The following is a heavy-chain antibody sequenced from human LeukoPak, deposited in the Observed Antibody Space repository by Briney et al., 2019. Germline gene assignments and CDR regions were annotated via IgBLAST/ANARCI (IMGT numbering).Heavy chain of an antibody. V-gene: IGHV4-34*01. Sequence: SETLSLTCAVYGGSFSGYYWSWIRQPPGKGLEWIGEINNSGSTNYNPSLTSRVTISVDTSKNQFSLKLSSVTAADTAVYYCARGRVQLWTIPISGAPMDVWGKGTTVTASS. J-gene: IGHJ6*03. CDR3: ARGRVQLWTIPISGAPMDV. CDR1: GGSFSGYY. D-gene: IGHD5-18*01. CDR2: INNSGST.